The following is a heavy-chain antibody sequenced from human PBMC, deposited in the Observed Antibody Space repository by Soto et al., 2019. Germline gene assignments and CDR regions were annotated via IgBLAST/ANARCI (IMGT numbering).Heavy chain of an antibody. CDR2: IIPIFNST. Sequence: VNVSRKGSGCRFSNYVISWLRQAPGHGLDWLGRIIPIFNSTKYAQSFQGRVTITADKSTSTASLELSSLRSDDTAFYYCARAGRAKKPGYTGLVSLVCWG. CDR3: ARAGRAKKPGYTGLVSLVC. D-gene: IGHD2-2*02. J-gene: IGHJ1*01. V-gene: IGHV1-69*06. CDR1: GCRFSNYV.